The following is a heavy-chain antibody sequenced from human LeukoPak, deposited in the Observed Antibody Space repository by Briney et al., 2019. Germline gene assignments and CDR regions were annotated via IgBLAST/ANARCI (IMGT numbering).Heavy chain of an antibody. V-gene: IGHV4-34*01. Sequence: SETLSLTCAVYGWSFSGYYWSWIRQPPGKGLEWIGEINHSGSTNYNPSLKSRVTISVNTSTNQFSLQLSTGTAADTTVYYYARGSLDYDILAGYYSSRDAFDIWGQGTMVTVSS. J-gene: IGHJ3*02. CDR1: GWSFSGYY. D-gene: IGHD3-9*01. CDR3: ARGSLDYDILAGYYSSRDAFDI. CDR2: INHSGST.